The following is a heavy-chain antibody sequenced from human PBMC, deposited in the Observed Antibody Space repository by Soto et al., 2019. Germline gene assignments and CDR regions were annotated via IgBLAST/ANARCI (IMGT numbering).Heavy chain of an antibody. CDR1: GGSFSGYY. J-gene: IGHJ4*02. D-gene: IGHD3-10*01. CDR2: INHSGST. CDR3: AIITMVRGVRTRDY. Sequence: SETLSLTCAVYGGSFSGYYWSWIRQPPGKGLEWIGEINHSGSTNYNPSLKSRVTISVDTSKNQFSLKLSSVTAADTAVYYCAIITMVRGVRTRDYWGQGTLVTVSS. V-gene: IGHV4-34*01.